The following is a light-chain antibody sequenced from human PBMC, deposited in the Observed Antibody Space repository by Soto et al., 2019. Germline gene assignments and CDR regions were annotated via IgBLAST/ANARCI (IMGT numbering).Light chain of an antibody. J-gene: IGKJ3*01. V-gene: IGKV1-8*01. Sequence: AIRMTQSPSSLSASTGDRVTITCRAIQGISSYLAWYQQKPGKAPKLLIYAASTLQSGVPSRFRGSGSGTDFTLTISCLQSEDFATYYCQQYYSYPGTFGPGTKVDIK. CDR3: QQYYSYPGT. CDR2: AAS. CDR1: QGISSY.